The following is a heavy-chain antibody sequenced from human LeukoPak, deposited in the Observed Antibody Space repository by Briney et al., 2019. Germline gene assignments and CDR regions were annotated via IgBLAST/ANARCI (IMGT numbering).Heavy chain of an antibody. CDR2: INHSGST. V-gene: IGHV4-34*01. D-gene: IGHD2-8*02. CDR1: GGSFSGYY. CDR3: ASNVLRGGGDY. Sequence: SETLSLTCAVYGGSFSGYYWSWIRQPSGKGLEWIGEINHSGSTNYNPSLKSRVTISVDTSKNQFSLKLSSVTAADTAVYYCASNVLRGGGDYWGQGTLVTVSS. J-gene: IGHJ4*02.